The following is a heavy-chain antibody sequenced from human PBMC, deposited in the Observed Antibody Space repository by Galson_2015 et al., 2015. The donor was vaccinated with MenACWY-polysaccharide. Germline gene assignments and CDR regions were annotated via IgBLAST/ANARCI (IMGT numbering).Heavy chain of an antibody. J-gene: IGHJ4*02. CDR2: IHYSGST. Sequence: ETLSLTCPVSGASISSGSYYWGWIRQPPGKGLAWIGSIHYSGSTYYNPSLKSRVTISVDMSKNQVSLKVISVTAADTAVYYCARERQLTYDFWGQGTLVTVSS. V-gene: IGHV4-39*07. CDR3: ARERQLTYDF. CDR1: GASISSGSYY. D-gene: IGHD1-1*01.